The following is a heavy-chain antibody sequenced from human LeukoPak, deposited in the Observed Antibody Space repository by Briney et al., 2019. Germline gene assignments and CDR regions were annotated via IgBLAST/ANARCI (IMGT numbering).Heavy chain of an antibody. CDR2: IKQDGSEK. CDR1: GCTFSSYW. V-gene: IGHV3-7*01. D-gene: IGHD6-19*01. Sequence: GGSLRLSCAASGCTFSSYWMSWVRQAPGKGLGWVANIKQDGSEKYYVDSVKGRFTISRDNAKNSLYLQMNSLRAEDTAVYYCARGPSGYSSGELDYWGQGTLVTVSS. CDR3: ARGPSGYSSGELDY. J-gene: IGHJ4*02.